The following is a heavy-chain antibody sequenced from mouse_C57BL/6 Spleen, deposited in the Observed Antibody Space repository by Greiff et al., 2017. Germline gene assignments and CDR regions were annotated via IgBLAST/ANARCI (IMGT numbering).Heavy chain of an antibody. V-gene: IGHV1-52*01. J-gene: IGHJ3*01. D-gene: IGHD1-1*01. CDR3: ARYDYGSSGAWFAY. Sequence: VQLQQPGAELVRPGSSVKLSCKASGYTFTSYWMHWVKQRPIQGLEWIGNIDPSDSETHYNQKFKDKATLTVDKSSSTAYMQLSSLTSEDSAVYYGARYDYGSSGAWFAYWGQGTLVTVSA. CDR1: GYTFTSYW. CDR2: IDPSDSET.